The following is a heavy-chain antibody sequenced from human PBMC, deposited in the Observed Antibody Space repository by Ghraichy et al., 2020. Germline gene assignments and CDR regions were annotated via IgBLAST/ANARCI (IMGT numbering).Heavy chain of an antibody. V-gene: IGHV3-7*03. CDR3: ARASYGYLLISYWYFDL. J-gene: IGHJ2*01. CDR1: GFTFSSYW. D-gene: IGHD5-18*01. Sequence: GGSLRLSCAASGFTFSSYWMSWVRQAPGKGLEWVANIKQDGSEKYYVDSVKGRFTISRDNAKNSLYLQMNSLRAEDTAVYYCARASYGYLLISYWYFDLWGRGTLVTVSS. CDR2: IKQDGSEK.